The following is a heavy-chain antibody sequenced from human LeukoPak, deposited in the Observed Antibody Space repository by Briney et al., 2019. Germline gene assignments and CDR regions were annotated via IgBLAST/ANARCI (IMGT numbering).Heavy chain of an antibody. CDR1: GFTFSSYW. CDR2: INSDGSST. D-gene: IGHD6-19*01. CDR3: ARGLRIAVAGNIDY. V-gene: IGHV3-74*01. Sequence: PGGSLRLSCAASGFTFSSYWMHWVRQAPGKGLVWVSRINSDGSSTNYADSVKGRFTISRDNAKNTLYLQMNSLRAEDTAVYHCARGLRIAVAGNIDYWGQGTLVTVSS. J-gene: IGHJ4*02.